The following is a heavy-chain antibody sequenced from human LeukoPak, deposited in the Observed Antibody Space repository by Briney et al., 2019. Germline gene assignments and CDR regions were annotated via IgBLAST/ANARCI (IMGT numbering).Heavy chain of an antibody. Sequence: GESLKISCQASGDSFNTQWIGWVRQMPGKGQEWMGIIYPGDSDSRHSPSLQGRVIFSVDKPISTACLQWTSLRASDTAMYYCARAPKRAWFFDLWGRGTLVTVSS. J-gene: IGHJ2*01. V-gene: IGHV5-51*01. CDR2: IYPGDSDS. CDR1: GDSFNTQW. CDR3: ARAPKRAWFFDL.